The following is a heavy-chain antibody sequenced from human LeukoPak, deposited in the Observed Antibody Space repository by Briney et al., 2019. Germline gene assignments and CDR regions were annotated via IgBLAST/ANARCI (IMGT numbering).Heavy chain of an antibody. CDR2: ISSSGSTI. CDR3: ARAEFVGANYFDY. V-gene: IGHV3-11*04. D-gene: IGHD3-16*01. J-gene: IGHJ4*02. Sequence: GGSLRLSCAASGFTFSDYYMSWIRQAPGKGLEWVSYISSSGSTIYYADSVKGRFTISRDNAKNSLYLQMNSLRAEDTAVYYCARAEFVGANYFDYWGQGTLVTVSS. CDR1: GFTFSDYY.